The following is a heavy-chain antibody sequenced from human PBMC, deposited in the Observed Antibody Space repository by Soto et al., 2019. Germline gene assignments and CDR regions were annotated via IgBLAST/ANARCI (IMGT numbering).Heavy chain of an antibody. V-gene: IGHV3-74*01. CDR1: GFTFRSYW. Sequence: EVQLVESGGGLVQPGGSLRLSCAASGFTFRSYWMHWVRQAPGKGLVWVSRINSDGSSTNYADSVKGRFTISRDNAKNTLYLQMQSLRAEEKAVYYCAREDGVDHNSYYDFWSCYYAPCYYYGMDVWGQGTTVTVSS. CDR3: AREDGVDHNSYYDFWSCYYAPCYYYGMDV. D-gene: IGHD3-3*01. CDR2: INSDGSST. J-gene: IGHJ6*02.